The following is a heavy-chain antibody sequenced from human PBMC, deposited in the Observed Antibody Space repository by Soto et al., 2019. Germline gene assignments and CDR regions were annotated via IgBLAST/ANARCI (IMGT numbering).Heavy chain of an antibody. V-gene: IGHV1-2*02. CDR2: INPNSGGT. J-gene: IGHJ6*02. D-gene: IGHD3-3*01. CDR3: ARDQGYDFWSGYYLHYYYYGMDV. CDR1: GYTFTGYY. Sequence: ASVKVSCKASGYTFTGYYMHWVRQAPGQGLEWMGWINPNSGGTNYAQKFQGRVTMTRDTSISTAYMELSRLRSDDTAVYYCARDQGYDFWSGYYLHYYYYGMDVWGQGTTVTVSS.